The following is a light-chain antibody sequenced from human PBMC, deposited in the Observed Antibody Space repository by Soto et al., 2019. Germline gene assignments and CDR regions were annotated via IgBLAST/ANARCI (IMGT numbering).Light chain of an antibody. J-gene: IGLJ2*01. CDR2: EVT. CDR1: SSDVGGYNY. CDR3: SSYAGSNNVL. V-gene: IGLV2-8*01. Sequence: QSVLTQPPSASGSPGQSVTISCTGTSSDVGGYNYVSWYQHHAGKAPKLMIYEVTKRPSGVPDRFSGSKSGNTASLTVSGLQHEDEADYYCSSYAGSNNVLFGGGTKLTVL.